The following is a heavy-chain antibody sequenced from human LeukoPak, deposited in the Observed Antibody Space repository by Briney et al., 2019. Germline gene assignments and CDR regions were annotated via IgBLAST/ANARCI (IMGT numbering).Heavy chain of an antibody. V-gene: IGHV3-30-3*01. CDR2: ISYDGSNK. D-gene: IGHD2-2*01. J-gene: IGHJ4*02. Sequence: PGGSLRLSCAASGFTFSSYAMHWVRRAPGKGLEWVAVISYDGSNKYYADSVKGRFTISRDNSKNTLYLQMNSLRAEDTAVYYCARDRGVVPAAIFDYWGQGTLVTVSS. CDR3: ARDRGVVPAAIFDY. CDR1: GFTFSSYA.